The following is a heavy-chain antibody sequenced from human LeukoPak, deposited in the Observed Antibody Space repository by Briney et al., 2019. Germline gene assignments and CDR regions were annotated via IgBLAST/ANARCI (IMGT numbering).Heavy chain of an antibody. Sequence: SQTLSLTCAVSGGSISSGGYSWSWIRQPPGKGLEWIGYIYYSGSTYYNPSLKSRVTISVDTSKNQFSLKLSSVTAADTAMYYCARDSLGVGTTTWFDPWGQGTLVTVSS. V-gene: IGHV4-30-4*07. CDR3: ARDSLGVGTTTWFDP. D-gene: IGHD1-26*01. CDR2: IYYSGST. CDR1: GGSISSGGYS. J-gene: IGHJ5*02.